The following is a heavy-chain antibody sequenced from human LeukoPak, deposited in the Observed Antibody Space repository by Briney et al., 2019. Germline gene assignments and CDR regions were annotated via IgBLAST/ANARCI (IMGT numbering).Heavy chain of an antibody. CDR1: GFIFSTYA. CDR3: TKGYNWNPDY. J-gene: IGHJ4*02. Sequence: GGSLRLSCAASGFIFSTYAMSWVRQAPGKGLGWVSSISGSGGSTYYADSVKGRFTISRENSRNTLYLQMNSLRAADTAVYYCTKGYNWNPDYWGQGTLVTVSS. CDR2: ISGSGGST. D-gene: IGHD1-20*01. V-gene: IGHV3-23*01.